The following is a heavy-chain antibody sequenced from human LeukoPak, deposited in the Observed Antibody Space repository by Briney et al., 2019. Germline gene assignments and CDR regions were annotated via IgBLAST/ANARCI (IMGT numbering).Heavy chain of an antibody. CDR2: INPYSGDT. CDR3: ARDQGSLTRSWYTGY. Sequence: ASVKVSCKASGYTFTGYHIHWVRQAPGQGLEWMGRINPYSGDTNFAQKFQGRVTMTRDTSVTTAYMDLSSLTPDDTAVYFCARDQGSLTRSWYTGYWGQGTQVTVSS. CDR1: GYTFTGYH. J-gene: IGHJ4*02. D-gene: IGHD6-13*01. V-gene: IGHV1-2*06.